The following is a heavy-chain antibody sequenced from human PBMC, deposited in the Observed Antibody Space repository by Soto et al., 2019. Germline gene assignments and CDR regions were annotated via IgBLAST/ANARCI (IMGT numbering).Heavy chain of an antibody. D-gene: IGHD6-6*01. Sequence: QVQLVQSGAEVKKPGSSVKVSCKASGGTFSSYAISWVRQAPGQGLEWMGGIIPIFGTANYAQKFQGRVTITADESTSTAYMELSSMRSEDTAVYYCAKTNSIAARVGWFDPWGQGTLVTVSS. J-gene: IGHJ5*02. V-gene: IGHV1-69*12. CDR2: IIPIFGTA. CDR1: GGTFSSYA. CDR3: AKTNSIAARVGWFDP.